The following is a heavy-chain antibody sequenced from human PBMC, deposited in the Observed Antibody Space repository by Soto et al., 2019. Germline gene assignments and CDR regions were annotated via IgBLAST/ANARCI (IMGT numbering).Heavy chain of an antibody. CDR3: ARQNILRRDTWSYYYVDV. CDR1: GFTVSSNY. J-gene: IGHJ6*03. D-gene: IGHD3-10*01. CDR2: IYSDGST. Sequence: GGSLRLSCAASGFTVSSNYMSWVRQAPGKGLEWVSIIYSDGSTYYADSVKGRFTISRDNPKNTLFLQVNSLSAEDTAVYYCARQNILRRDTWSYYYVDVWGKGTTVTVSS. V-gene: IGHV3-66*04.